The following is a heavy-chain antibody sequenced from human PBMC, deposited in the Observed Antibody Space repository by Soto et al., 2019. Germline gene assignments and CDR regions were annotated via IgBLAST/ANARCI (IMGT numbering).Heavy chain of an antibody. Sequence: GGSLRLSCSASAINFRSYAMSWVRQAPGKGLEWVSAVGGSGSDTYYADSVKGRFTISRDDSKDTLYLHMSSLRVEDTAIYYCAKRQSFDFWSGYLPFFDYWGQGTPVTVSS. CDR2: VGGSGSDT. CDR3: AKRQSFDFWSGYLPFFDY. D-gene: IGHD3-3*01. CDR1: AINFRSYA. J-gene: IGHJ4*02. V-gene: IGHV3-23*01.